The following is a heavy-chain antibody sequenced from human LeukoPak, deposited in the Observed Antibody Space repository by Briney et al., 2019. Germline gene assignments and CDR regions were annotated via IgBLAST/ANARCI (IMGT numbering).Heavy chain of an antibody. Sequence: GSLRLSCAASGFAVSSNYMSWVRQAPGKGLEWVSVIYSGGSTYYADSVKGRFTISRDNSKNTLYLQMNSLRAEDTAVYYCASCKLRLGELFYWGQGTLVTVSS. D-gene: IGHD3-16*01. CDR1: GFAVSSNY. J-gene: IGHJ4*02. CDR3: ASCKLRLGELFY. V-gene: IGHV3-53*01. CDR2: IYSGGST.